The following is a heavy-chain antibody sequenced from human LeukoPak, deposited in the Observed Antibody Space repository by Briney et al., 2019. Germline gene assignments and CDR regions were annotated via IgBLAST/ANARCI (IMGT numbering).Heavy chain of an antibody. D-gene: IGHD3-3*01. Sequence: GGSLRLSCAASGFTFSSYSMNWVRQAPGKGLEWVSYISSSSSTIYYADSVKGRFTISRDNSKNTLYLQMNSLRAEDTAVYYCAKGGFLEWFLFDYWGQGTLVTVSS. J-gene: IGHJ4*02. CDR2: ISSSSSTI. CDR1: GFTFSSYS. V-gene: IGHV3-48*01. CDR3: AKGGFLEWFLFDY.